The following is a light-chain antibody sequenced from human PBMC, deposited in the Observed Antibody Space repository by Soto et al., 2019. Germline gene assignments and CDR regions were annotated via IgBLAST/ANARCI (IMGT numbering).Light chain of an antibody. Sequence: EILFTQSPGTLSLSPRERATLSCRASQSVSSSFLAWYQQKPGQAPRLLIYGASSRATGIPDRFGGSGSGTDFTLTISRLEPEDFAVYYCQQYGSSPQTFGQGTTGDIK. V-gene: IGKV3-20*01. CDR1: QSVSSSF. CDR2: GAS. CDR3: QQYGSSPQT. J-gene: IGKJ1*01.